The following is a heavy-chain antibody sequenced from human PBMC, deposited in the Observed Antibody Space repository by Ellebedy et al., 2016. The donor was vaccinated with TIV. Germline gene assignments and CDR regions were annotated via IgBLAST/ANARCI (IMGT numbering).Heavy chain of an antibody. D-gene: IGHD5-24*01. V-gene: IGHV3-30*03. CDR2: ISYDGSNK. CDR3: ARDRDGDGMDV. J-gene: IGHJ6*02. CDR1: GFTFSSYG. Sequence: GGSLRLSCAASGFTFSSYGMHWVRQAPGKGLEWEAVISYDGSNKYYADSVKGRFTISRDNSKNTLYLQMNSLRAEDTAVYYCARDRDGDGMDVWGQGTTVTVSS.